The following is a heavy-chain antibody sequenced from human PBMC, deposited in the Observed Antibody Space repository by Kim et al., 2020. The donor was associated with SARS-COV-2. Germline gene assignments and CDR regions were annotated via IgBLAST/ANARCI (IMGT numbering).Heavy chain of an antibody. CDR1: GGSVSSGSYY. CDR2: IYYSGST. V-gene: IGHV4-61*01. J-gene: IGHJ4*02. D-gene: IGHD2-15*01. CDR3: ARARYSSSSLGYCSGGSCYSAFDY. Sequence: SETLSLTCTVSGGSVSSGSYYWSWIRQPPGKGLEWIGYIYYSGSTNYNPSLKSRVTISVDTSKNQFSLKLSSVTAADTAVYYCARARYSSSSLGYCSGGSCYSAFDYWGQGTLVTVSS.